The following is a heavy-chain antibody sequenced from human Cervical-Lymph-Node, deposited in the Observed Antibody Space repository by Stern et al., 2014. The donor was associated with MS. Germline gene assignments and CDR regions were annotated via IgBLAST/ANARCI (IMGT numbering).Heavy chain of an antibody. D-gene: IGHD3-22*01. CDR1: GGSISRGDYY. CDR2: IYNTGIT. CDR3: VRDVYQPSLYSYDMDV. Sequence: QLQLQESGPGLVKPSQTLSLTCTVSGGSISRGDYYWSWIRQPPGQGLEWIGYIYNTGITDYNPSLKGRVTMSIDPSKNQFSLSLGSVPAADTAIYYCVRDVYQPSLYSYDMDVWGQGTTVTVS. J-gene: IGHJ6*02. V-gene: IGHV4-30-4*01.